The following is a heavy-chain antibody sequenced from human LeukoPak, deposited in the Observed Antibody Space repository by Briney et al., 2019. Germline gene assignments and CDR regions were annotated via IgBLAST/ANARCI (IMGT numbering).Heavy chain of an antibody. D-gene: IGHD6-13*01. CDR3: ARLGGLAAAGVRYFDY. CDR2: IYYSGST. J-gene: IGHJ4*02. Sequence: SETLSLTSTVSGGSISSYYWTWIRQPPGKGLEWIGYIYYSGSTYYNPSLKSRVTISVDTSKNQFSLKLSSVTAADTAVYYCARLGGLAAAGVRYFDYWGQGTLVTVSS. V-gene: IGHV4-59*06. CDR1: GGSISSYY.